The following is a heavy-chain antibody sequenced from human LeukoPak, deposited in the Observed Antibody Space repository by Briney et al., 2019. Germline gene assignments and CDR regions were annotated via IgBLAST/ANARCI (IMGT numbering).Heavy chain of an antibody. Sequence: PSETLSLTCTVSGGSVSSGSYYWSWVRQPPGTGLEWIGYIYYSGSTNYNPSLKSRVTISVDTSKNQFSLKLSSVTAADTAVYYCAREAAAGTYFQHWGQGTLVTVSS. J-gene: IGHJ1*01. CDR2: IYYSGST. CDR3: AREAAAGTYFQH. V-gene: IGHV4-61*01. CDR1: GGSVSSGSYY. D-gene: IGHD6-13*01.